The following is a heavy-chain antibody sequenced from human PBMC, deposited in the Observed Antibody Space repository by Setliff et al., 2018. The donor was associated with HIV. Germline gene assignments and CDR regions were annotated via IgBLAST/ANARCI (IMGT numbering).Heavy chain of an antibody. CDR3: ASLFHDTSAPWLYYFDY. J-gene: IGHJ4*02. D-gene: IGHD3-22*01. V-gene: IGHV4-61*09. CDR2: IHTSGST. Sequence: SETLSLTCSVSSDSISSGSYYWSWIRLPAGKGLEWIGQIHTSGSTNYNPSLKSRVTISVDRSKNQFSLNLSSVAAADTALYYCASLFHDTSAPWLYYFDYWGQGTLVTVSS. CDR1: SDSISSGSYY.